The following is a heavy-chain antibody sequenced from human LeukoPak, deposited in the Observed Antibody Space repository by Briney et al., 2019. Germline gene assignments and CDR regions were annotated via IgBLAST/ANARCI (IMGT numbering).Heavy chain of an antibody. Sequence: GGSLRLSCAASGFTFSSYVMSWVRQAPGRGLEWVSALSGGGDSTYYVDSVKGRFTTSRDNSKNTLYLQMNSLRAEDTAVYYCAKGSSGGRPYYFDYWGQGTLVTVSS. CDR1: GFTFSSYV. CDR3: AKGSSGGRPYYFDY. D-gene: IGHD2-15*01. CDR2: LSGGGDST. J-gene: IGHJ4*02. V-gene: IGHV3-23*01.